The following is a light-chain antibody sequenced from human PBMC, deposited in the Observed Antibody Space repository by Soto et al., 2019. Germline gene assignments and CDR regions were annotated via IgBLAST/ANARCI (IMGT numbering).Light chain of an antibody. Sequence: QSVLTQPPSVSETPGQRVTISCSGSSSNIGINTVNWYRQLPETAPKLLIYRNTQRPSGVPERFSGSKSGTSASLAISGLQSEDEADYYCAVWDDSLNGCVLGTGTTLTVL. CDR2: RNT. J-gene: IGLJ1*01. V-gene: IGLV1-44*01. CDR1: SSNIGINT. CDR3: AVWDDSLNGCV.